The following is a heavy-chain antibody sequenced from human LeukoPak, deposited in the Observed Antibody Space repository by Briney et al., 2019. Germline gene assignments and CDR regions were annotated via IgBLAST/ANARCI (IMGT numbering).Heavy chain of an antibody. CDR1: GGTFSSYA. CDR2: IIPISGTA. V-gene: IGHV1-69*01. D-gene: IGHD5-24*01. Sequence: SVKVSCKASGGTFSSYAISWVRQAPGQGLEWMGGIIPISGTANYAQKFHGRVTITADESTSTAYMELSSLRSEDTAVYYCGRVDMATTKDYWGQGTLVTVSS. CDR3: GRVDMATTKDY. J-gene: IGHJ4*02.